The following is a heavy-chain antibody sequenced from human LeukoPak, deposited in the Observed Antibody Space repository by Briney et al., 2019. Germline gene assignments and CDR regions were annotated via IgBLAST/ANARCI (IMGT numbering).Heavy chain of an antibody. V-gene: IGHV5-10-1*01. CDR1: GYSFTTYW. CDR3: ARQYCTGGSCYHSYVY. CDR2: IDPSDSYT. D-gene: IGHD2-15*01. Sequence: GESLRISCKGSGYSFTTYWIIWVRQMPGKGLEWMGRIDPSDSYTTYSPSFQGHVTISADKFITTAYLQWSSLKASDTAMYYCARQYCTGGSCYHSYVYWGQGTRVTVSS. J-gene: IGHJ4*02.